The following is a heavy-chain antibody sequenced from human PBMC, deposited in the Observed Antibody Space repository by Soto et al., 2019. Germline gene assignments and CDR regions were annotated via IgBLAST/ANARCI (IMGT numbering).Heavy chain of an antibody. J-gene: IGHJ6*02. V-gene: IGHV4-59*01. D-gene: IGHD1-1*01. CDR3: AREGTTVDSYYYDGMDV. Sequence: QVQLQESGPGLVKPSETLSLTCTVSGGSISSYYWSWIRQPPGKGLEWIGYIYYSGSTNYNPSLKRRVTLSVDTSKNQFSLQLSSVTAADTAVYYCAREGTTVDSYYYDGMDVWGQGTTVTVSS. CDR1: GGSISSYY. CDR2: IYYSGST.